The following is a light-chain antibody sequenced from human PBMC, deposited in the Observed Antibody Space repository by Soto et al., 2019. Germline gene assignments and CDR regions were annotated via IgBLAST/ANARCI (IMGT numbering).Light chain of an antibody. CDR3: QQYGSSPPDT. Sequence: EIVLTQSPGTLALSPGERATLSCRASQSVSSTDLAWYQQKPGQAPRLLIYGASIRATGIPDRFSGSGSGTAFTLTVSRLEPEDFAVYYCQQYGSSPPDTFGQGTKVEIK. V-gene: IGKV3-20*01. J-gene: IGKJ1*01. CDR2: GAS. CDR1: QSVSSTD.